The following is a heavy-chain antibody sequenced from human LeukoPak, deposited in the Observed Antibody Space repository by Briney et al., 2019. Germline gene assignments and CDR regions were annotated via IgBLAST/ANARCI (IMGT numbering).Heavy chain of an antibody. CDR2: INHSGST. D-gene: IGHD2-2*01. CDR1: GGSISSYY. CDR3: ARDQRVIVVVPAAMAHYGMDV. Sequence: SETLSLTCTVSGGSISSYYWSWIRQPPGKGLEWIGEINHSGSTNYNPSLKSRVTISVDKSKNQFSLKLSSVTAADTAVYYCARDQRVIVVVPAAMAHYGMDVWGRGTTVTVSS. J-gene: IGHJ6*02. V-gene: IGHV4-34*01.